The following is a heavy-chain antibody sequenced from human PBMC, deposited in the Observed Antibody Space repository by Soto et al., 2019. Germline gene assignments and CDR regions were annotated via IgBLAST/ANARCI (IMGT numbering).Heavy chain of an antibody. CDR2: IYYSGST. V-gene: IGHV4-59*08. J-gene: IGHJ4*02. D-gene: IGHD3-16*01. CDR1: GGSIRSYY. CDR3: ARRYVSAIDY. Sequence: PSETLSLTCTVSGGSIRSYYWSWIRQPPGKGLEWIGYIYYSGSTNYNPSLKSRVTISVDTSKNQFSLKLSSVTAADTAVYYCARRYVSAIDYWGQGTLVTVSS.